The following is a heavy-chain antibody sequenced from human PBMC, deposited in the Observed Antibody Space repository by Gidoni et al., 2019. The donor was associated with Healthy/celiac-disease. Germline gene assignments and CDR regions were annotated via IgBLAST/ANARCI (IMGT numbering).Heavy chain of an antibody. D-gene: IGHD3-22*01. CDR2: ISYDGSNK. CDR1: GFTFSSYA. Sequence: QVQLVESGGGVVQPGRSLRLSCAASGFTFSSYAMPWVRQAPGKGLEWVAVISYDGSNKYYADSVKGRFTISRDNSKNTLYLQMNSLRAEDTAVYYCARINYDSAFDIWGQGTMVTVSS. CDR3: ARINYDSAFDI. J-gene: IGHJ3*02. V-gene: IGHV3-30*04.